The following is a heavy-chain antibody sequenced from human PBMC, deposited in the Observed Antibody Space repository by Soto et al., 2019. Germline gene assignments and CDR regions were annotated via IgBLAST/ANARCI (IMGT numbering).Heavy chain of an antibody. CDR2: ISYDGSTK. J-gene: IGHJ2*01. V-gene: IGHV3-30*18. Sequence: QVQLVESGGGVVQPGRSLRLSCAASGFTFSSYGMHWVRQAPGKGLEWVAVISYDGSTKYYADSVKGQFTISRDNSKNPMYLQMNSLRAEDTVVYYCAKVGSSGWSDWYFDLWGRGPLVTVSS. CDR1: GFTFSSYG. D-gene: IGHD6-19*01. CDR3: AKVGSSGWSDWYFDL.